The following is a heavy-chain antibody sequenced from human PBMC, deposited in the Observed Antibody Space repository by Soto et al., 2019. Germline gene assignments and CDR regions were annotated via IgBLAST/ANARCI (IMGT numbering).Heavy chain of an antibody. CDR3: AKTAGYDYVWGSAGLDP. CDR1: GFTFSSYG. CDR2: ISYDGSDK. Sequence: GGSLRLSCAGSGFTFSSYGMHWVRQAPGKGLEWVAVISYDGSDKYYGDSVKGRFTISRDDSKNTLYLQMNSLRVEDTAIYYWAKTAGYDYVWGSAGLDPWGQGTLVTVSS. V-gene: IGHV3-30*18. J-gene: IGHJ5*02. D-gene: IGHD3-16*01.